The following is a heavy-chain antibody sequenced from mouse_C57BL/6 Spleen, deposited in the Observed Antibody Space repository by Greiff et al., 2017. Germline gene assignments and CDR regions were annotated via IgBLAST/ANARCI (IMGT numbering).Heavy chain of an antibody. J-gene: IGHJ4*01. Sequence: QVQLQQSGTELVKPGASVKLSCKASGYTFTSYWMHWVKQRPGQGLEWIGNINPSNGGTNYNEKFKSKATLTVDKSSSTAYMQLSSLTSEDSAVYYWAREETDSPYYAMDYWGQGTSVTVSS. V-gene: IGHV1-53*01. CDR1: GYTFTSYW. D-gene: IGHD2-13*01. CDR2: INPSNGGT. CDR3: AREETDSPYYAMDY.